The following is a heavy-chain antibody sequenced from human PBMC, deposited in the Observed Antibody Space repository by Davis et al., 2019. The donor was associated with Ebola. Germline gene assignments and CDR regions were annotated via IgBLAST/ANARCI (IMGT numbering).Heavy chain of an antibody. CDR2: IYYSGST. CDR3: VSSITMILMVPRY. J-gene: IGHJ4*02. CDR1: GGSISSTNYY. D-gene: IGHD3-22*01. V-gene: IGHV4-39*01. Sequence: SETLSLTCTVSGGSISSTNYYWGWIRQPPGKGLEWIGTIYYSGSTYYKPSLRSRVTISVDTSKNQFSLKLSSVTAADTAVYYCVSSITMILMVPRYWGQGTLVTVSS.